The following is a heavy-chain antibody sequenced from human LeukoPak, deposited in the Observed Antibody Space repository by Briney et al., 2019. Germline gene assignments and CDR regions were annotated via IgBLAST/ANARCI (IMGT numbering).Heavy chain of an antibody. V-gene: IGHV1-18*01. D-gene: IGHD3-10*01. Sequence: GASAKVSCKASGYTFTSYGISWVRQAPGQGLEWMGWISAYNGNTNYAQKLQGRVTMTTDTSTSTAYMELRSLRSDDTAVYYCARDHYYDYYYGMDVWGQGTTVTVSS. J-gene: IGHJ6*02. CDR3: ARDHYYDYYYGMDV. CDR2: ISAYNGNT. CDR1: GYTFTSYG.